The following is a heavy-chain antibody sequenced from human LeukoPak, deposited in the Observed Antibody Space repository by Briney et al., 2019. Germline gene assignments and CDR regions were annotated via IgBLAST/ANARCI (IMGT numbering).Heavy chain of an antibody. CDR3: ARAIWGSYSLYYYYYGMDV. CDR1: GDSVSSKSAA. J-gene: IGHJ6*02. V-gene: IGHV6-1*01. Sequence: PSQTLALTCAISGDSVSSKSAAWNWIRQSPSRGLEWLGRTYYRSKWYNDYAVSVKSRITINPDTSKNQFSLQLNSVTPEDTAVYYCARAIWGSYSLYYYYYGMDVWGQGTTVTVSS. CDR2: TYYRSKWYN. D-gene: IGHD1-26*01.